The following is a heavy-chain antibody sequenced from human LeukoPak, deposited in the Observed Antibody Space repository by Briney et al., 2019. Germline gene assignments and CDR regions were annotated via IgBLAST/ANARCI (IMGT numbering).Heavy chain of an antibody. Sequence: ASVKVSCKASGYTFTSYGISWVRQAPGQGLEWMGWISAYNGNTNYAQKLQGRVTMTTDTSTSTAYMELRSLRSDDTAVYYCASLGVYSGSYLHDDAFDIWGQGTMVTVSS. CDR3: ASLGVYSGSYLHDDAFDI. CDR1: GYTFTSYG. D-gene: IGHD1-26*01. CDR2: ISAYNGNT. V-gene: IGHV1-18*01. J-gene: IGHJ3*02.